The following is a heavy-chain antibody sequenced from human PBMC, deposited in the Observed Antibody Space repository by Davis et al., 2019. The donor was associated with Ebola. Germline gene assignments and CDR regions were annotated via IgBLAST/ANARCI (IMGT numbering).Heavy chain of an antibody. D-gene: IGHD6-6*01. Sequence: SETLSLTCTVSGGSISSGDYYWSWIRQPPGKGLEWIGYIHYSGSTNYNPSLKSRVTISLDTSKNQFSLNLSSVTAADTAVYYCARAAKVYSSSLHYYYGMDVWGKGTTVTVSS. J-gene: IGHJ6*04. CDR3: ARAAKVYSSSLHYYYGMDV. V-gene: IGHV4-61*08. CDR1: GGSISSGDYY. CDR2: IHYSGST.